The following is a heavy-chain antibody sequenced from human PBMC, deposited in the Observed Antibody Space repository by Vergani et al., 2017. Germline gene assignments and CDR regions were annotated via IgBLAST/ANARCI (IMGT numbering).Heavy chain of an antibody. V-gene: IGHV1-69*17. Sequence: QVQLVQSGAEVKKPGSSVKVSCKASGGTFSSYAISWVRQAPGQGLEWMGGIIPIFGIANYAQKFQGRVTITADKSTSTAYLELSSLRSEDTAVYYCAREFAYYYDRSGYWSYFDYWGQGTLVTVSS. CDR2: IIPIFGIA. CDR1: GGTFSSYA. D-gene: IGHD3-22*01. CDR3: AREFAYYYDRSGYWSYFDY. J-gene: IGHJ4*02.